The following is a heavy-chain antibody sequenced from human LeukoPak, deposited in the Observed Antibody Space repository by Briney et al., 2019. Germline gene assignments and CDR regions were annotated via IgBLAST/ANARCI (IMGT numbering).Heavy chain of an antibody. Sequence: SENLSLTCAVYGGSFSGYYWSWLRQPPGKGLEWIGEINHSGSTNYNPSLKSRVTISVDTSKNQFSLKLSSVTAADTAVYYCARVGFRTMVRGVMNYWGQGTLVTVSS. CDR2: INHSGST. D-gene: IGHD3-10*01. V-gene: IGHV4-34*01. CDR3: ARVGFRTMVRGVMNY. CDR1: GGSFSGYY. J-gene: IGHJ4*02.